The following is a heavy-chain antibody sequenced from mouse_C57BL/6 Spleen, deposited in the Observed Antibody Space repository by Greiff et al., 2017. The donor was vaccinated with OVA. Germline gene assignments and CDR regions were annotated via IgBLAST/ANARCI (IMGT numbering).Heavy chain of an antibody. J-gene: IGHJ2*01. V-gene: IGHV14-4*01. Sequence: EVQLVESGAELVRPGASVKLSCTASGFNIKDDYMHWVKQRPEQGLECIGWIDPENGDTEYASKFQGKATITADTSSNTAYLQLSSLTSEDTAVYYCTVITTVVAHWGQGTTLTVSS. D-gene: IGHD1-1*01. CDR2: IDPENGDT. CDR3: TVITTVVAH. CDR1: GFNIKDDY.